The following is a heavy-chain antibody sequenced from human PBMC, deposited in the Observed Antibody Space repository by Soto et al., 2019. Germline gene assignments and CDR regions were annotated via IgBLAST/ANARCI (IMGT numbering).Heavy chain of an antibody. V-gene: IGHV3-21*01. CDR2: ISSSSSYI. CDR1: GFTFSSYS. D-gene: IGHD6-6*01. J-gene: IGHJ3*02. Sequence: GGSLRLSCAASGFTFSSYSMNWVRQAPGKGLEWVSSISSSSSYIYYADSVKGRFTISRDNAKNSLYLQMNSLRAEDTAVYYCVRIQLGYDAFDIWGQGTMLTVSS. CDR3: VRIQLGYDAFDI.